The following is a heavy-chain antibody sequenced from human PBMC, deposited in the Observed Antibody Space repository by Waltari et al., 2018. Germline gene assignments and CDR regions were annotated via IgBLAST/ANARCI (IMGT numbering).Heavy chain of an antibody. CDR2: FYSGGSST. CDR3: APVAGDAYCDY. J-gene: IGHJ4*02. CDR1: GFTFSSYA. Sequence: EVQLLESGGGLVQPGGSLRLSCAASGFTFSSYAMSWVPQAPGKGVEWVSVFYSGGSSTDYAYCLRGRFKLSRGKSRNTQYLQMNSLRAEATAVSYCAPVAGDAYCDYWGQGTLVTVSS. D-gene: IGHD6-19*01. V-gene: IGHV3-23*03.